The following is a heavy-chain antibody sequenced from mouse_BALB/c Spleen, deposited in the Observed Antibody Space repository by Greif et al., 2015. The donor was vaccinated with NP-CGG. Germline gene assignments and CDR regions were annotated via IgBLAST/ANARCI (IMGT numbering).Heavy chain of an antibody. CDR3: ARYGNYAMDY. CDR2: ISSGSSTI. D-gene: IGHD2-1*01. J-gene: IGHJ4*01. Sequence: EVKLMESGGGLVQPGGSRKLSCAASGFTFSSFGMHWVRRAPEKGLEWVAYISSGSSTIYYADTVKGRFTISRDNPNNSLFLQMSSLRSEDTAMYYCARYGNYAMDYWGQGTSVTVSS. V-gene: IGHV5-17*02. CDR1: GFTFSSFG.